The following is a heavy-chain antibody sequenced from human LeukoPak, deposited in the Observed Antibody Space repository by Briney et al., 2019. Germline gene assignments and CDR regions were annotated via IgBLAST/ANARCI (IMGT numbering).Heavy chain of an antibody. CDR1: GFTFSSYA. CDR2: ISYDGSNK. V-gene: IGHV3-30-3*01. D-gene: IGHD3-16*02. CDR3: ARDRRITFGGVIATMPYNWFDP. Sequence: PGGSLRLSCAASGFTFSSYAMHWVRQAPGKGLEWVAVISYDGSNKYYADSVKGRFTISRDNSKNTLYRQMNSLRAEDTAVYYCARDRRITFGGVIATMPYNWFDPWGQGTLVTVSS. J-gene: IGHJ5*02.